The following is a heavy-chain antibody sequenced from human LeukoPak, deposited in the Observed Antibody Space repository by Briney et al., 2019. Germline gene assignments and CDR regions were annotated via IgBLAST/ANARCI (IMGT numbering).Heavy chain of an antibody. Sequence: PSETLSLTCTVSGGSISSSSYYWGWIRQPPGKGLEWIGSIYYSGSTYYNPSLKSRVTISVDTSKNQFSLKLSSVTAADTAVYYCARDTGLRLGSIDYWGQGTLVTVSS. CDR1: GGSISSSSYY. CDR3: ARDTGLRLGSIDY. D-gene: IGHD3-16*01. CDR2: IYYSGST. V-gene: IGHV4-39*07. J-gene: IGHJ4*02.